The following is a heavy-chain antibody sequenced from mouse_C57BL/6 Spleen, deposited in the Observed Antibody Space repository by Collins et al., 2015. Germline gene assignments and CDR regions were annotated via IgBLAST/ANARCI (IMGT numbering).Heavy chain of an antibody. CDR3: AKSRANYVWYFDV. CDR2: IYPGDGDS. CDR1: DYAFSSSW. J-gene: IGHJ1*01. Sequence: QVQLQQSGPELVKPGASLKISCKASDYAFSSSWMNWVKQRPGQGLEWIGRIYPGDGDSNYNGKFKGKATLTADTSSSTAYIQLSSLTSVDSAAYFCAKSRANYVWYFDVWGAGTTVTVSS. D-gene: IGHD2-1*01. V-gene: IGHV1-82*01.